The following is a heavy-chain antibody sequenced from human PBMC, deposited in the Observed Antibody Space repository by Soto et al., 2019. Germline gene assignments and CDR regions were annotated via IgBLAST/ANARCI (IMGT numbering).Heavy chain of an antibody. V-gene: IGHV1-18*04. CDR2: ISAYNGNT. J-gene: IGHJ4*02. CDR1: GYTFTSYG. CDR3: ARDIVVVTALGGFDY. Sequence: ASVKVSCKASGYTFTSYGISWVRQAPGQGLEWMGWISAYNGNTNYAQKLQGRVTMTTDTSTSTAYMELRSLRSDDTAVYYCARDIVVVTALGGFDYWGQGTLVTVTS. D-gene: IGHD2-21*02.